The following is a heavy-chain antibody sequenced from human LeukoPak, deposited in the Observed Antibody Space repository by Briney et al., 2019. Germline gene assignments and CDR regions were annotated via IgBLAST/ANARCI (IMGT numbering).Heavy chain of an antibody. CDR3: ARHLGVNWFDP. D-gene: IGHD3-10*01. J-gene: IGHJ5*02. CDR1: GYTFTNYA. V-gene: IGHV7-4-1*02. CDR2: INTNTGNP. Sequence: ASVKVSCKASGYTFTNYAMNWVRQAPGQGLEWMGWINTNTGNPTYAQGLTGRFVLSLDTSVSTAYLQISSLKAEDTAVYYCARHLGVNWFDPWGQGTLVSVSS.